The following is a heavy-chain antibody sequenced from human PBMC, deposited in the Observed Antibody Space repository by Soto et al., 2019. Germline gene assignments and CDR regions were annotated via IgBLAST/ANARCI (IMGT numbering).Heavy chain of an antibody. CDR3: ARTHVDIVATRQFDY. J-gene: IGHJ4*02. D-gene: IGHD5-12*01. CDR1: GFSLSTSGMC. Sequence: SGPTLVNPTQTLTLTCTFSGFSLSTSGMCVSWIRQPPGKALEWLALIDWDDAKYYSTSLRTRLTISKDTSKTQVVLTLTNMDPVDTATYYCARTHVDIVATRQFDYWGQGTLVTVSS. CDR2: IDWDDAK. V-gene: IGHV2-70*01.